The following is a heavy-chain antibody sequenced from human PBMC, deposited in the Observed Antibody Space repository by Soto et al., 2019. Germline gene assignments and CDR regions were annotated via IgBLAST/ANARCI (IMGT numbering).Heavy chain of an antibody. CDR2: ISSSGSTI. J-gene: IGHJ6*02. D-gene: IGHD3-10*01. Sequence: LRLSCGASGFTFSSYEMNWVRQAPGKGLEWVSYISSSGSTIYYADSVKGRFTISRDNAKNSLYLQMNSLRAEDTAVYYCAREGMVRGVIILPYYYYGMDVWGQGTTVTVSS. CDR1: GFTFSSYE. V-gene: IGHV3-48*03. CDR3: AREGMVRGVIILPYYYYGMDV.